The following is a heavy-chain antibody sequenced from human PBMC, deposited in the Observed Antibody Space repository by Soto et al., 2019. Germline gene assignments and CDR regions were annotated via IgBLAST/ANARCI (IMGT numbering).Heavy chain of an antibody. CDR1: RYTFTRYG. CDR2: ISAYNGNT. CDR3: ARDHTIIVGSYAFDN. J-gene: IGHJ3*02. V-gene: IGHV1-18*01. D-gene: IGHD3-22*01. Sequence: ASVKVSCKASRYTFTRYGISWVRQAPGQGLEWMGWISAYNGNTNYAQKLQGRVTMTTDTSTSTADMGLRSLRSDDTSVYYCARDHTIIVGSYAFDNWGQGTMVTVSS.